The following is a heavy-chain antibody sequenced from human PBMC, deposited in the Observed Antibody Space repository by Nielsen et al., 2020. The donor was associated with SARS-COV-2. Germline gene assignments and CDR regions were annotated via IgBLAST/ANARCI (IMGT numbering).Heavy chain of an antibody. Sequence: ASVKVSCKVSGYTLTELSMHWVRQAPGKGLEWMGGFDPEDGETIYAQKFQGRVTMTEDTSTDTAYMELSSLRSEDTAVYYCATPKYYYDSSGYPPFDYWGQGTLVTVS. J-gene: IGHJ4*02. CDR2: FDPEDGET. D-gene: IGHD3-22*01. CDR3: ATPKYYYDSSGYPPFDY. V-gene: IGHV1-24*01. CDR1: GYTLTELS.